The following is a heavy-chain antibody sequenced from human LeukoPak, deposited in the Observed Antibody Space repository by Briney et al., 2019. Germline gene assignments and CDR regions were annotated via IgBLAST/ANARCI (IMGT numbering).Heavy chain of an antibody. CDR2: IIPIFGTT. CDR1: GGTFSSHA. V-gene: IGHV1-69*05. D-gene: IGHD5-12*01. J-gene: IGHJ4*02. Sequence: SVKVSCKASGGTFSSHAISWVRQAPGQGLEWVGGIIPIFGTTNYAQKFQGRVTITTDEFTSTGYMELRSLRSDDTAVYYCARGDSGYDYGFDYWGQGTLVTVSS. CDR3: ARGDSGYDYGFDY.